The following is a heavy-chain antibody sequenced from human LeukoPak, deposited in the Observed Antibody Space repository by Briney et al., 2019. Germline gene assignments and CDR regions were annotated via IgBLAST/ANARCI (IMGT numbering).Heavy chain of an antibody. Sequence: PSETLSLTCTVSGGSISSSSYYWGWIRQPPGKGLEWIGSIYYSGSTYYNPSLKSRVTISVDTSKNQFSLKLSSVTAADTAVYYCARRDYGDYVLVDYWGQGTLVTVSS. V-gene: IGHV4-39*01. CDR1: GGSISSSSYY. CDR3: ARRDYGDYVLVDY. D-gene: IGHD4-17*01. CDR2: IYYSGST. J-gene: IGHJ4*02.